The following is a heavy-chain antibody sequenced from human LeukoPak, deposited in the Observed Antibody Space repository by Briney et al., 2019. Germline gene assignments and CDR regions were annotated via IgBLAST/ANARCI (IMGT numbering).Heavy chain of an antibody. V-gene: IGHV3-23*01. J-gene: IGHJ4*02. CDR1: GFTFSSYS. CDR2: ISGSGGTS. Sequence: QSGGSLRLSCAASGFTFSSYSMNWVRQAPGKGLEWVSSISGSGGTSYYADSVKGRFTISRDSAKNMLFLQMNRLRAEDTAVYYCAKDPDCTSGVCYTFFDYWGQGTLVTVSS. CDR3: AKDPDCTSGVCYTFFDY. D-gene: IGHD2-8*01.